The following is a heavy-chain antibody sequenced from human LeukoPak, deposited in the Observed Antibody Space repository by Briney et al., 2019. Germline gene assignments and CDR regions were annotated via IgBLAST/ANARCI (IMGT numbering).Heavy chain of an antibody. CDR3: ATSSWYRLAY. CDR1: GFTFSKAL. CDR2: SRNKADSYTA. V-gene: IGHV3-72*01. Sequence: GSLRLSCAASGFTFSKALMRWVRQAPGKGLEWVGRSRNKADSYTAEYAASVKGRFTISRDESKNSLYLQISSLETEDAAVYYCATSSWYRLAYWGQGSLVTVSS. J-gene: IGHJ4*02. D-gene: IGHD6-13*01.